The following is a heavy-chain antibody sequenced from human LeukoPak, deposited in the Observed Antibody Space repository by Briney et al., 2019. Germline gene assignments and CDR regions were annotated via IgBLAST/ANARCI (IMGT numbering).Heavy chain of an antibody. V-gene: IGHV4-34*01. Sequence: SETLSLTCAVYGGSSSGYYWSWIRQPPGKGLEWIGEINHSGSTNYNPSLKSRVTISVDTSKNHFSLKLSSVTAADTAVYYCARASYSYDINGWVPFDYWGQGTLVTVSS. D-gene: IGHD3-22*01. CDR3: ARASYSYDINGWVPFDY. CDR1: GGSSSGYY. J-gene: IGHJ4*02. CDR2: INHSGST.